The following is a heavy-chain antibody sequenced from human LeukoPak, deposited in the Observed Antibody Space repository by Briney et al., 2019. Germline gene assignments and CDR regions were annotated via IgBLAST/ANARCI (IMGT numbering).Heavy chain of an antibody. CDR3: ARSARMNMVRGVRYFDY. V-gene: IGHV4-59*01. D-gene: IGHD3-10*01. Sequence: SETLSLTCTVSGGSISNYYWSWIRQPPGKGLEWIGYIYYSGSTNYNPSLKSRVTISVDTSKNQFSLKLSSVTAADTAVYYCARSARMNMVRGVRYFDYWGQGTLVTVSS. CDR1: GGSISNYY. CDR2: IYYSGST. J-gene: IGHJ4*02.